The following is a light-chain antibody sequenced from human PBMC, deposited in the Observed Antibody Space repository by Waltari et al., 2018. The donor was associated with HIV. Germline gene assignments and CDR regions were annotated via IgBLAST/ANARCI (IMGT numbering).Light chain of an antibody. CDR2: QDN. V-gene: IGLV3-1*01. CDR1: KLGDKY. CDR3: QAWDSSAVV. Sequence: SYELTQPPSVSVSPGQTASIACSGDKLGDKYTSWYHQKPGQSPVLVIYQDNKRPSGIPDRFSGSNSGNTATLIISGAQAMDEADYFCQAWDSSAVVFGGGTKLTVL. J-gene: IGLJ2*01.